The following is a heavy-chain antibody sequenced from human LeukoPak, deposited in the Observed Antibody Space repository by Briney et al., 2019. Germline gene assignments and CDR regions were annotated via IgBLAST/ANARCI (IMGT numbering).Heavy chain of an antibody. CDR3: ARATYYYGSGSYYY. J-gene: IGHJ4*02. CDR2: ISYDGSNK. Sequence: GGSLRLSCAASGFTFSSYAMHWVRQAPGKGLEWVAVISYDGSNKYYADSVKGRFTISRDNSKNTLYLQMNSLRAEDTAVYYCARATYYYGSGSYYYWGQGTLVTVSS. CDR1: GFTFSSYA. D-gene: IGHD3-10*01. V-gene: IGHV3-30-3*01.